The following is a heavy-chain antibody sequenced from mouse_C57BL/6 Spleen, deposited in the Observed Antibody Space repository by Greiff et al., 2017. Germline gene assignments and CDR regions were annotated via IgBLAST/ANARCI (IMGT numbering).Heavy chain of an antibody. Sequence: QVQLKQSGPELVKPGASVKISCKASGYAFSSSWMNWVKQRPGKGLEWIGRIYPGDGDTNYNGKFKGKATLTADKSSSTAYMQLSSLTSEDSAVYFCAREGIYDYEDAMDYWGQGTSVTVSS. D-gene: IGHD2-4*01. CDR3: AREGIYDYEDAMDY. CDR2: IYPGDGDT. CDR1: GYAFSSSW. J-gene: IGHJ4*01. V-gene: IGHV1-82*01.